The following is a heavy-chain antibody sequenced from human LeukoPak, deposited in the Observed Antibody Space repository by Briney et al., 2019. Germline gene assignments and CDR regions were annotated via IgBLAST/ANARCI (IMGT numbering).Heavy chain of an antibody. Sequence: GGSLRLSCAASGFTFSGYDMSWVRQAPGKGLEWVSGITYSSGYTYYADSVKGRFTISRDNSRNTLYLQMNSLRAEDTAVYYCAKDPSDLGGSGSNNYFDCWGQGTLVTVSS. D-gene: IGHD3-10*01. J-gene: IGHJ4*02. V-gene: IGHV3-23*01. CDR3: AKDPSDLGGSGSNNYFDC. CDR1: GFTFSGYD. CDR2: ITYSSGYT.